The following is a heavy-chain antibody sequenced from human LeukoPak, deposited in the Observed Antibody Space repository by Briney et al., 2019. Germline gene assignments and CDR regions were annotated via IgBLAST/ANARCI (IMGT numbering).Heavy chain of an antibody. CDR2: IWYDGSNK. D-gene: IGHD4-17*01. J-gene: IGHJ6*04. V-gene: IGHV3-33*08. CDR3: ARGPTVTTFYYYYGMDV. Sequence: PGRSLRLSCAASGFTFSSYFMHWVRQAPGKGLEWVAVIWYDGSNKYYADSVKGRFTISRDNSKNTLYLQMNSLRAEDTAVYYCARGPTVTTFYYYYGMDVWGKGTTVTVSS. CDR1: GFTFSSYF.